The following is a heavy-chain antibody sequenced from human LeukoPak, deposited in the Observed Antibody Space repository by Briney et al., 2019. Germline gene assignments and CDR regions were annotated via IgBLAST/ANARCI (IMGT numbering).Heavy chain of an antibody. J-gene: IGHJ4*02. Sequence: GGSLRLSCAASGFTFSSYSMNWVRQAPGKGLERVSYISSSSSTIYYADSVKGRFTISRDNAKNSLYLQMNSLRAEDTAVYYCASRITMVRGVIDWGQGTLATVSS. CDR3: ASRITMVRGVID. CDR2: ISSSSSTI. CDR1: GFTFSSYS. V-gene: IGHV3-48*01. D-gene: IGHD3-10*01.